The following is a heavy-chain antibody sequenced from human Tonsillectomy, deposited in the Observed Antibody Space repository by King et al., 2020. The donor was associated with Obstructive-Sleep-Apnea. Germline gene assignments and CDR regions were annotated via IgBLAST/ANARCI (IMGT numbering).Heavy chain of an antibody. CDR1: GFTFSSYW. J-gene: IGHJ4*02. Sequence: VQLVESGGGLVQPGGSLRLSCAASGFTFSSYWMSWVRQAPGKGLEWVANIKQDGSEKYYVDSVKGRFTISRDNAKNSLYLQMNSLRAEDTAVYYCAIQLAVWEPSYFVYWGQGTLVTVSS. CDR3: AIQLAVWEPSYFVY. CDR2: IKQDGSEK. V-gene: IGHV3-7*03. D-gene: IGHD1-26*01.